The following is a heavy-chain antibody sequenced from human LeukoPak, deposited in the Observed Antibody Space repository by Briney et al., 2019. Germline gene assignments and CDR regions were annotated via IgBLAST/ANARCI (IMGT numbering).Heavy chain of an antibody. CDR1: GFTFSSYS. CDR2: ISSSGSYI. J-gene: IGHJ3*02. V-gene: IGHV3-21*01. CDR3: ARVGFGELYCAFDI. Sequence: GGSLRLSCAASGFTFSSYSMNWVRQAPGKGLEWVSSISSSGSYIYYADSVKGRFTISRDNAKNSLYLQMNSLRAEDTAVYYCARVGFGELYCAFDIWGQGTMVTVSS. D-gene: IGHD3-10*01.